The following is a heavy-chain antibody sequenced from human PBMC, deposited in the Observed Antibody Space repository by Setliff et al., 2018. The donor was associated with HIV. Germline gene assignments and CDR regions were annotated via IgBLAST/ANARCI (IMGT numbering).Heavy chain of an antibody. V-gene: IGHV7-4-1*04. D-gene: IGHD6-13*01. CDR1: GYTFTSYA. Sequence: ASVKVSCKASGYTFTSYAMNWVRQAPGQGLEWMGMINTNTGNPTYAQGFTGRFVFSLDTSVSMAYLQISSLKAEDTAVYYCARDEGRQVPSSSWIDYWGQGTLVTVSS. CDR3: ARDEGRQVPSSSWIDY. J-gene: IGHJ4*02. CDR2: INTNTGNP.